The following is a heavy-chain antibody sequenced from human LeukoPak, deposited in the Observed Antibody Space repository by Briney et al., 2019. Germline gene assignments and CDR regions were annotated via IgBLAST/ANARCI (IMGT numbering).Heavy chain of an antibody. CDR3: ARLPGYCSSTSCSFPLDY. J-gene: IGHJ4*02. CDR1: GYSFTSYW. CDR2: IYPGDSDT. D-gene: IGHD2-2*01. Sequence: GEPLKISCKGSGYSFTSYWIGWVRQMPGKGLEWMGIIYPGDSDTRYSPSFQGQVTISADKSISTAYLQWSSLKASDTAMYYCARLPGYCSSTSCSFPLDYWGQGTLVTVSS. V-gene: IGHV5-51*01.